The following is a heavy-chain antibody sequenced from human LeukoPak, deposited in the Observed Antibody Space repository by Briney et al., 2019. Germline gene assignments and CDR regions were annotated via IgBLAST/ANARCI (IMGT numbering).Heavy chain of an antibody. V-gene: IGHV4-59*01. J-gene: IGHJ4*02. CDR1: GGSINSYY. Sequence: SETLSLTCTVSGGSINSYYWSWIRQPPGKGLEWIGYIYYSGSTNYNPSLKSRVTISVDTSKNQFSLKLNSVTAADTAVYYCARVLVGANGVYFDYWGQGTLVTVSS. CDR3: ARVLVGANGVYFDY. D-gene: IGHD1-26*01. CDR2: IYYSGST.